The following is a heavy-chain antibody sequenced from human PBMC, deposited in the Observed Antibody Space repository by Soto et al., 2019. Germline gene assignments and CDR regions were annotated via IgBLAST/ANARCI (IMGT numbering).Heavy chain of an antibody. V-gene: IGHV4-39*01. CDR1: GGSILDSTYY. J-gene: IGHJ5*02. CDR2: IFYSGGT. D-gene: IGHD3-22*01. Sequence: QLLLQESGPGLVKPSETLSLTCTVSGGSILDSTYYWAWIRQSPGKGLAWIGTIFYSGGTFYTPSRKSRVTTSVDTSNKQFSLKLSSVTAADTAVYYCARQASGYYYGWFDPWGQGTLVTVSS. CDR3: ARQASGYYYGWFDP.